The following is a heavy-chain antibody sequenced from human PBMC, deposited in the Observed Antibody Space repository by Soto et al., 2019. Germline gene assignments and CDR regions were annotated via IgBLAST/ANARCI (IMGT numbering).Heavy chain of an antibody. V-gene: IGHV1-18*04. CDR2: ISAYNGNT. CDR3: AKQRADYGSGADTFYFDS. CDR1: GYTFSSFG. D-gene: IGHD3-10*01. Sequence: QVQLVQSGPEVKKPGASVKVSCRASGYTFSSFGISWVRQAPGQGLEWMGWISAYNGNTNYAQSLQGRVTMTTDTSTGTAYMELRSLRSDDTAVYYCAKQRADYGSGADTFYFDSWGQGALVTVSS. J-gene: IGHJ4*02.